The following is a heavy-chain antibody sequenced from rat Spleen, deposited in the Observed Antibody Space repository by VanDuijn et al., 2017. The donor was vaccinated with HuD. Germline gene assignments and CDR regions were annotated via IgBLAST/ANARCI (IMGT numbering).Heavy chain of an antibody. CDR1: GFSITSYH. CDR3: ARHDYYFDY. J-gene: IGHJ2*01. Sequence: QVRLKESGPRLVQPSQTLSVTCTVSGFSITSYHVSWVRQPPGKGLEWVGAIWRGGSTDYNSTLKSRLSISRDTSNNQVFLKKNRLQGDDTGTYYCARHDYYFDYWGHGVIVTVSS. V-gene: IGHV2-61*01. D-gene: IGHD1-12*01. CDR2: IWRGGST.